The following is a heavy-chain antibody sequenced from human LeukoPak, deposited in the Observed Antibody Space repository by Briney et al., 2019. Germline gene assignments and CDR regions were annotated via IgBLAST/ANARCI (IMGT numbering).Heavy chain of an antibody. CDR3: AREAPDCGGDCYSGHFQH. D-gene: IGHD2-21*02. J-gene: IGHJ1*01. Sequence: VASVKVSCKASGGTFSSYAISWVRQAPGQGLEWMGRIIPIFGIANYAQKFQGRVTITADKSTSTAYMELSSLRSEDTAVYYCAREAPDCGGDCYSGHFQHWGQGTLVTVSS. V-gene: IGHV1-69*04. CDR1: GGTFSSYA. CDR2: IIPIFGIA.